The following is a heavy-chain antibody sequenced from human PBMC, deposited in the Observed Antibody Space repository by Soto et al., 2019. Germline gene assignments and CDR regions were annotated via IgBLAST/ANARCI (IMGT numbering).Heavy chain of an antibody. Sequence: LSLTCAVSGYSISSGYYWGWIRQPPGKGLDWIGSIYHSGSTYYNPSLKSRVTISVDTSKNQFSLKLTSVTAADTAVYYCARGGIAVLVDVPHWFDPWGQGTLVTVSS. CDR2: IYHSGST. J-gene: IGHJ5*02. CDR3: ARGGIAVLVDVPHWFDP. CDR1: GYSISSGYY. V-gene: IGHV4-38-2*01. D-gene: IGHD2-15*01.